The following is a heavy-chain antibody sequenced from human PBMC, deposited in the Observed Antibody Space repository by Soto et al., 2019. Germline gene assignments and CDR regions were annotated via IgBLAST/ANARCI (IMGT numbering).Heavy chain of an antibody. CDR1: GFTFSSYE. CDR2: ISSSGNTI. Sequence: PVGSLRLSCAASGFTFSSYEMNWVRQAPGKGLEWVSYISSSGNTIYYADSVKGRFTISRDNAKNSLFLQMNSLRAEDTAVYYCAPAPTGLDVWGQGTTVTVSS. CDR3: APAPTGLDV. D-gene: IGHD1-1*01. J-gene: IGHJ6*02. V-gene: IGHV3-48*03.